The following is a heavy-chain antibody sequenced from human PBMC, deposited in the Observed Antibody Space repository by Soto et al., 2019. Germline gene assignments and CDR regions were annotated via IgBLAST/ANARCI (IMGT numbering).Heavy chain of an antibody. Sequence: QVQLVQSGAEVKKPGSSVKVSCKASGGTFSSSTISWVRQAPGQGLEWMGRIIPILGIANYAQKFQGRVTITADKSTSTAYMELSSLRSEDTAIYYCASGAVGYCSGGSGYVYWGQGTLVTVSS. CDR2: IIPILGIA. D-gene: IGHD2-15*01. V-gene: IGHV1-69*02. CDR3: ASGAVGYCSGGSGYVY. CDR1: GGTFSSST. J-gene: IGHJ4*02.